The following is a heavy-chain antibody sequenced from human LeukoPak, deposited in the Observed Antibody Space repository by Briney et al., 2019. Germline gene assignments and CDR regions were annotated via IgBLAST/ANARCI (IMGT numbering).Heavy chain of an antibody. D-gene: IGHD4-17*01. CDR1: GGSISAYY. Sequence: SETLSLTCTVSGGSISAYYWSWIRRPPGKGLEWIGYIYYSGSTNYNPSLKSRVTISVDTSKNQFSLKLSSVTAADTAVYYCARGPLGDEFADAFDIWGQGTMVTVSS. V-gene: IGHV4-59*01. CDR3: ARGPLGDEFADAFDI. J-gene: IGHJ3*02. CDR2: IYYSGST.